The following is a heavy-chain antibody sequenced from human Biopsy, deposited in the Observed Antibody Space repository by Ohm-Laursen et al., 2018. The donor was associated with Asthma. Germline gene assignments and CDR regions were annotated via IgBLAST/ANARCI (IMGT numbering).Heavy chain of an antibody. CDR1: GGYLTGDY. Sequence: TLSLTCAVYGGYLTGDYWSWIRQPPGKGLEWIGLSSYSGFRKYNPSLKSRVTISVDTSKNQLSLNLTSVIAADTAVYYCARDQGDSKFDYWGQGILVTVSS. CDR3: ARDQGDSKFDY. CDR2: SSYSGFR. V-gene: IGHV4-59*01. D-gene: IGHD3-16*01. J-gene: IGHJ4*02.